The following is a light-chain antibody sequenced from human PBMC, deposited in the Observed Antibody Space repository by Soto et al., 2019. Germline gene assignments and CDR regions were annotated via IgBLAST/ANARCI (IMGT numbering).Light chain of an antibody. CDR2: EVS. CDR3: SAFKSSTNLA. J-gene: IGLJ3*02. CDR1: SSDIGGYNY. Sequence: QSVLTQPASVSGSPGQSITISCTGTSSDIGGYNYVSWYQQHPGKAPKLMIYEVSNRPSGVSNRFSGSKSGNAASLTISGLQAEDEADYYCSAFKSSTNLAFGGGTKVTVL. V-gene: IGLV2-14*01.